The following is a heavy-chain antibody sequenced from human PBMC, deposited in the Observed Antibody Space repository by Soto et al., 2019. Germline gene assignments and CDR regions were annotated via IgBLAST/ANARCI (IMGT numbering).Heavy chain of an antibody. CDR3: ARDLTIEEEEVSYFDY. V-gene: IGHV3-21*01. Sequence: AGGSLRLSCAASGFTFSSYSMNWVRQAPGKGLEWVSSISSSSSYIYYADSVKGRFTISRDNAKNSLYLQMNSLRAEDTAVYYCARDLTIEEEEVSYFDYWGQGTLVTVSS. D-gene: IGHD3-9*01. J-gene: IGHJ4*02. CDR1: GFTFSSYS. CDR2: ISSSSSYI.